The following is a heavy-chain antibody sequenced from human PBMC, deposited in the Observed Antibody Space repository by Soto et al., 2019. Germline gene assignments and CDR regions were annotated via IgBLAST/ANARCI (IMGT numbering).Heavy chain of an antibody. D-gene: IGHD2-2*01. CDR1: GGTFSSYT. V-gene: IGHV1-69*02. CDR3: ATPRVPAAMRFDY. CDR2: IIPILGIA. J-gene: IGHJ4*02. Sequence: ASVKVSCKASGGTFSSYTISWVRQAPGQGLEWMGRIIPILGIANYAQKFQGRVTITADKSTSTAYMELSSLRSEDTAVYYCATPRVPAAMRFDYWGQGTLVTVSS.